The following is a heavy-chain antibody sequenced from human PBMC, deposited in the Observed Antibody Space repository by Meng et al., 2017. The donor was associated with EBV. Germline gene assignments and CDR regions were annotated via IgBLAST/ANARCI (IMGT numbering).Heavy chain of an antibody. CDR1: GYTFTSYD. D-gene: IGHD2-15*01. CDR2: MNPNSGNT. Sequence: QVVVVHSGVWGKKPGYSVKVSCKASGYTFTSYDSNWVRQATGQGLEWMGWMNPNSGNTGYAQKFQGRVTMTRNTSISTAYMELSSLRSEDTAVYYCARGRGVYCSGGSCYPGWFDPWGQGTLVTVSS. CDR3: ARGRGVYCSGGSCYPGWFDP. J-gene: IGHJ5*02. V-gene: IGHV1-8*01.